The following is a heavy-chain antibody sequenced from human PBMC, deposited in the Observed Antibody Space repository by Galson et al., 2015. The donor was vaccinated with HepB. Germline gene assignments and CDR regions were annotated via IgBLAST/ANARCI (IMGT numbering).Heavy chain of an antibody. V-gene: IGHV4-31*03. CDR2: VFFTGRT. Sequence: TLSLTCTVSGDSINSSGYYWTWIRQLPGKGLEWIGSVFFTGRTSYNPSLKSRLTISADASENQFSLRLTFVTAADTAVYYCARRTDDYGDRPHPGAFGIWGQGTMVTVSS. CDR3: ARRTDDYGDRPHPGAFGI. D-gene: IGHD4-17*01. CDR1: GDSINSSGYY. J-gene: IGHJ3*02.